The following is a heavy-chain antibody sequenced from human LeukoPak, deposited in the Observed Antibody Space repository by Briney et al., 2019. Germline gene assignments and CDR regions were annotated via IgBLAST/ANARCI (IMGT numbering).Heavy chain of an antibody. V-gene: IGHV1-8*01. CDR2: MNPNSGNT. D-gene: IGHD5-18*01. CDR1: GYTFTSYD. J-gene: IGHJ6*03. Sequence: ASVKVSCKASGYTFTSYDINWVRQATGQGLEWTGWMNPNSGNTGYAQKFQGRVTMTRNTSISTAYMELSSLRSEDTAVYYCARGNFGYNYGNYYYYMDVWGKGTTVTVSS. CDR3: ARGNFGYNYGNYYYYMDV.